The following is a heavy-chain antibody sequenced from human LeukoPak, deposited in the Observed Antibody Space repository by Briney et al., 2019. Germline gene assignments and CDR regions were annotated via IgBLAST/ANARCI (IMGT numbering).Heavy chain of an antibody. J-gene: IGHJ4*02. CDR2: ISGSGGST. D-gene: IGHD2-2*01. V-gene: IGHV3-23*01. Sequence: GGSLRLSCAGSGFTFSDYRMDWVRQAPGKGLEWVSAISGSGGSTYYADSVKGRFTISRDNSKNTLYLQMNSLRAEDTAVYYCAKAGDCSSTSCLHALFDYWGQGTLVTVSS. CDR3: AKAGDCSSTSCLHALFDY. CDR1: GFTFSDYR.